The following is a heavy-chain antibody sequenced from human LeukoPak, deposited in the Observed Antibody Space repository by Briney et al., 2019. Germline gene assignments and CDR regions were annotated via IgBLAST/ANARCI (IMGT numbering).Heavy chain of an antibody. Sequence: SETLSLTCTVSGGSISSSSYYWGCIRQPPGKGLECIGSIYYSGSTYYNPSLKSRVTISVDTSKNQFSLKLSSVTAADTAVYYCASVSAYSSSPGVDYWGQGTLVTVSS. CDR1: GGSISSSSYY. CDR2: IYYSGST. D-gene: IGHD6-6*01. V-gene: IGHV4-39*01. CDR3: ASVSAYSSSPGVDY. J-gene: IGHJ4*02.